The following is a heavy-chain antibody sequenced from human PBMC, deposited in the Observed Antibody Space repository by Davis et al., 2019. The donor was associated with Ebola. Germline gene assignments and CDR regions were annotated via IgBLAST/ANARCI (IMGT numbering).Heavy chain of an antibody. D-gene: IGHD1-14*01. CDR1: GFTFSSYS. V-gene: IGHV3-48*04. Sequence: GGSLRLSCAASGFTFSSYSMNWVRQAPGKGLEWVSYISSSSSTIYYADSVKGRFTISRDNAKNSLYLQLNSLRAEDTAMYYCSRLRRAEAENYWGQGTLVTVSS. J-gene: IGHJ4*02. CDR2: ISSSSSTI. CDR3: SRLRRAEAENY.